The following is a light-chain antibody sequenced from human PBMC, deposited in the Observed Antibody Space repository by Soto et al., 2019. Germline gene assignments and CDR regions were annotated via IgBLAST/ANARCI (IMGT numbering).Light chain of an antibody. CDR3: QQYNNWSGLT. CDR2: DAS. J-gene: IGKJ4*01. Sequence: DIQMTQSPSTLSASVGDGVTITCRASQSISRWLACYQQKPGKAPKLLIYDASSLESGVPSRFSGGGSGTEFTLTSSSLQPDDFATCYCQQYNNWSGLTFGGGNKLEI. V-gene: IGKV1-5*01. CDR1: QSISRW.